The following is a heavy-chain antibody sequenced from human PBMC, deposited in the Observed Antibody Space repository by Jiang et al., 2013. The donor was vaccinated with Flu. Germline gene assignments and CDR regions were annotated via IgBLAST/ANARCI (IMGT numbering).Heavy chain of an antibody. CDR3: ARGSTSRYGWFDP. CDR1: GGSISSGGYS. CDR2: IYHSGST. J-gene: IGHJ5*02. Sequence: SGLVKPSQTLSLTCAVSGGSISSGGYSWSWIRQPPGKGLEWIGYIYHSGSTYYNPSLKSRVTISVDRSKNQFSLKLSSVTAADTAVYYCARGSTSRYGWFDPWGQGTLVTVSS. D-gene: IGHD2-2*01. V-gene: IGHV4-30-2*01.